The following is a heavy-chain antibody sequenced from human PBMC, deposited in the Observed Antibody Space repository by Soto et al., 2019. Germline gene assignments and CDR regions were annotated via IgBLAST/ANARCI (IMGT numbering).Heavy chain of an antibody. CDR3: AKGPRRYSSGYFDY. CDR1: GFTFDDYA. V-gene: IGHV3-9*01. Sequence: GGSLRLSCAASGFTFDDYAMHWVRQAPGKGLEWVSGISWNSGSIGYADSVKGRFTISRDNAKNSLYLQMNSLRAEDTALYYCAKGPRRYSSGYFDYWGQGTLVTVSS. CDR2: ISWNSGSI. D-gene: IGHD6-19*01. J-gene: IGHJ4*02.